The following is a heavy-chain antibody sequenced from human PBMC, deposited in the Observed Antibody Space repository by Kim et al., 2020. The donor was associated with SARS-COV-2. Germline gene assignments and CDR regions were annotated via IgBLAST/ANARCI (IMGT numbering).Heavy chain of an antibody. Sequence: GGSLRLSCSASGFTFGDYAMSWFCQAPGKGLEWVCFISSTTYGGTTEYAASVKGRFTISRDDSKSIAYLQMNSLKTEDTAVYFCTRDMGYCDTTSCPKFDYRGQRILGTVSS. D-gene: IGHD2-2*01. V-gene: IGHV3-49*03. CDR2: ISSTTYGGTT. J-gene: IGHJ4*02. CDR3: TRDMGYCDTTSCPKFDY. CDR1: GFTFGDYA.